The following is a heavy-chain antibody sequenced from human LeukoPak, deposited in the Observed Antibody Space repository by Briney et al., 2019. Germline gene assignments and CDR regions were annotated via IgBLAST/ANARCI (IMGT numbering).Heavy chain of an antibody. D-gene: IGHD7-27*01. CDR1: GASITSSY. J-gene: IGHJ4*02. CDR2: VYHTGST. CDR3: ARHPFSNPFDF. Sequence: SETLSLTCTVSGASITSSYWSWIRQPPGKGLEWIGYVYHTGSTDYNPSLRSRVTISLDTSKSHFTLSLSSATAADTAVYFCARHPFSNPFDFWGRGILVTVSS. V-gene: IGHV4-59*08.